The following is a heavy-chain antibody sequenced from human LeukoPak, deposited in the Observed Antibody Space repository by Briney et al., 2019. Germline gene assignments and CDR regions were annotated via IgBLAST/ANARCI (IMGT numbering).Heavy chain of an antibody. D-gene: IGHD3-10*01. CDR1: GYTFTSYA. CDR2: INTNTGNP. J-gene: IGHJ6*02. Sequence: ASVKVSCKASGYTFTSYAMNWVRQAPGQGLEWMGWINTNTGNPTYAQGFTGRFVFSLDTSVSTAYLQISSLKAEDTAVYYCARRVLWFGELPEDYYYYGMDVWGQGTTVTVSS. V-gene: IGHV7-4-1*02. CDR3: ARRVLWFGELPEDYYYYGMDV.